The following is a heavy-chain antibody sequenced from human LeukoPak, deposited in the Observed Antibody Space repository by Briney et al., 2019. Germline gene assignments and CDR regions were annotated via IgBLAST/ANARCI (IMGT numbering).Heavy chain of an antibody. CDR3: ARDRQEGGMRVSSFQY. Sequence: PSETLSLTCSVSGAPVSGGDYYWSWIRQPAGKGLEWIGRIYGGVSSQRNPSHQYNPSLMSRLTISADTSRNQFSLNLNSVTAADTAIYYCARDRQEGGMRVSSFQYWGQGIPVTVSS. CDR1: GAPVSGGDYY. V-gene: IGHV4-61*02. J-gene: IGHJ4*02. CDR2: IYGGVSSQRNPSH. D-gene: IGHD3-22*01.